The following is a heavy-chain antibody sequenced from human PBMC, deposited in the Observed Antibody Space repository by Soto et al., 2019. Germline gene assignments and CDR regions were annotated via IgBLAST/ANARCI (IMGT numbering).Heavy chain of an antibody. Sequence: QVYLVQSGAEVRRPGASVKVSCTAFGYILTGYSLHWVPQAPGQGLEWMGWIDPNSGATNSAERFHGRVSMTRDTSISAPYLELSSLRSDDTAVYYCARGYGSSPNMELRFGMDVWGQGTTISVSS. CDR2: IDPNSGAT. D-gene: IGHD5-18*01. J-gene: IGHJ6*02. CDR1: GYILTGYS. V-gene: IGHV1-2*02. CDR3: ARGYGSSPNMELRFGMDV.